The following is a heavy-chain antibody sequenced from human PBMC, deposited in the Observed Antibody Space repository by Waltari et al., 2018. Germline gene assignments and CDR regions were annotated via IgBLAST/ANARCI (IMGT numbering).Heavy chain of an antibody. D-gene: IGHD1-26*01. J-gene: IGHJ4*02. CDR2: IRSKAYGGTT. CDR1: GFTFGDYA. V-gene: IGHV3-49*04. CDR3: TRKREPFSGSSRDY. Sequence: EVQLVESGGGLVQPASGFTFGDYAMSWVRQAPGKGLEWVGFIRSKAYGGTTEYAASVKGRFTISRDDSKSIAYLQMNSLKTEDTAVYYCTRKREPFSGSSRDYWGQGTLVTVSS.